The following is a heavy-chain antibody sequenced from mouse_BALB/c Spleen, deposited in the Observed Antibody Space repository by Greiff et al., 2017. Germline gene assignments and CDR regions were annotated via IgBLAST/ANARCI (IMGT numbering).Heavy chain of an antibody. J-gene: IGHJ1*01. Sequence: VQLKESGPGLVKPSQSLSLTCSVTGYSITSGYYWNWIRQFPGNKLEWMGYISYDGSNNYNPSLKNRISITRDTSKNQFFLKLNSVTTEDTATYYCASGARWYFDVWGAGTTVTVSS. CDR3: ASGARWYFDV. V-gene: IGHV3-6*02. CDR1: GYSITSGYY. CDR2: ISYDGSN.